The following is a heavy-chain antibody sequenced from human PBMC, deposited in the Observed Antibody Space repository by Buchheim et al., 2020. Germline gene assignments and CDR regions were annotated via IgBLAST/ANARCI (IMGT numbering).Heavy chain of an antibody. J-gene: IGHJ6*02. CDR3: ARLKEDTHGMDV. V-gene: IGHV6-1*01. D-gene: IGHD2-15*01. Sequence: QVQLQQSGPGLVKPSQTLSLTCAISGDSVSSNSAAWNWIRQSPSRGLEWLGRTYYRSKWYNDYAGSVRTHITINTNQSKNQFSLQLNSVTPEDTAVYYCARLKEDTHGMDVWGQGTT. CDR1: GDSVSSNSAA. CDR2: TYYRSKWYN.